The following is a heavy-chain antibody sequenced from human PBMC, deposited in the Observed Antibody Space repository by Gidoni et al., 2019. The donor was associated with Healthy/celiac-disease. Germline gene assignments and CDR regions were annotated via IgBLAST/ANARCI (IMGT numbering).Heavy chain of an antibody. CDR2: IYYSGST. Sequence: QLQLQESGPGLVKPSETLSLTCTVSGGSISSSSYYWGWIRQPPGKGLEWIGSIYYSGSTYYNPSLKSRVTISVDTSKNQFSLKLSSVTAADTAVYYCARLTVATAAFDIWGQGTMVTVSS. V-gene: IGHV4-39*01. D-gene: IGHD5-12*01. J-gene: IGHJ3*02. CDR3: ARLTVATAAFDI. CDR1: GGSISSSSYY.